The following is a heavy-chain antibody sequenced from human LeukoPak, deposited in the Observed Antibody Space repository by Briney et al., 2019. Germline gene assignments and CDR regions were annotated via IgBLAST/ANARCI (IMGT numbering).Heavy chain of an antibody. V-gene: IGHV3-30*02. Sequence: GGSLRLSCAASGFTFSSYGMHWVRQAPGKGLEWVAFIRYDGSNKYYADSVKGRFTISRDNSKNTLYLQMNSLKTEDTAVYYCARDPPDYWGQGTLVTVSS. J-gene: IGHJ4*02. CDR3: ARDPPDY. CDR1: GFTFSSYG. CDR2: IRYDGSNK.